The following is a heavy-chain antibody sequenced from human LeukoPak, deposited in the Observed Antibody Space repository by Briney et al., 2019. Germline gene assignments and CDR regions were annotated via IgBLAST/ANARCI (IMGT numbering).Heavy chain of an antibody. Sequence: PSETLSLTCAVYGGSFSGYYWSWIRQPPGKGLEWIGEINHSGSTNYNPSLKSRVTISVDTSKNQFSLKLSSVTAADTAVYYCARGRLYDSSGYSTANFDYWGQGTLVPVSS. V-gene: IGHV4-34*01. CDR1: GGSFSGYY. CDR2: INHSGST. J-gene: IGHJ4*02. CDR3: ARGRLYDSSGYSTANFDY. D-gene: IGHD3-22*01.